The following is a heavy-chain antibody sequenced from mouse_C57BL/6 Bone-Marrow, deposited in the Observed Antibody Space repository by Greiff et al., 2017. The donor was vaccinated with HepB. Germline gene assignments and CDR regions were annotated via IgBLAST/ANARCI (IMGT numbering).Heavy chain of an antibody. J-gene: IGHJ3*01. D-gene: IGHD2-3*01. CDR2: IDPETGGT. Sequence: QVKLMESGAELVRPGASVTLSCKASGYTFTDYEMHWVKQTPVHGLEWIGAIDPETGGTAYNQKFKGKAILTADKSSSTAYMELRSLTSEDSAVYYCTRSDDGYYRYWFAYWGQGTLVTVSA. V-gene: IGHV1-15*01. CDR1: GYTFTDYE. CDR3: TRSDDGYYRYWFAY.